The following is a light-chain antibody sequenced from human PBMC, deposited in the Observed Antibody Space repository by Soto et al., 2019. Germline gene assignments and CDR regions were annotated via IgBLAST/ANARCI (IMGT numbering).Light chain of an antibody. CDR3: QQSYSTPRT. Sequence: SQMTQSPSSLSASVGCRFIITCRASQSISNYLNWYQRKQGKAPKLLIHAASRLQSGVPSRFSGSGYGTDFNLTISSLQPEDFATYDCQQSYSTPRTFGQGTKVDIK. V-gene: IGKV1-39*01. CDR2: AAS. CDR1: QSISNY. J-gene: IGKJ1*01.